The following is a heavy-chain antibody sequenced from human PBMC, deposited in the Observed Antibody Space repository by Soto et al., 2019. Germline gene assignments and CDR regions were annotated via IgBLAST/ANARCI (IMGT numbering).Heavy chain of an antibody. D-gene: IGHD1-26*01. CDR2: INAANGDT. Sequence: GASVKVSCKASGYTFTSYGIHWVRQAPGQRLEWMGWINAANGDTKYSPKFQGRVTITRDTSASTAYMELSSLRSEDTAVYYCVRRHVSATGIDWLDHWGQGTLVSDS. CDR3: VRRHVSATGIDWLDH. CDR1: GYTFTSYG. V-gene: IGHV1-3*01. J-gene: IGHJ5*02.